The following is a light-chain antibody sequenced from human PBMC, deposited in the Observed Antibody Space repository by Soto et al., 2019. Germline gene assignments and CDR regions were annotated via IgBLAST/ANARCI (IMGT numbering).Light chain of an antibody. J-gene: IGKJ1*01. V-gene: IGKV3-20*01. CDR3: QYYGSSPKT. Sequence: EIVLTQSPGTLSLSPGERATLSCRASQSVTSSYLAWYQQRPGQAPRLLIYAASTRATDIPDRFSGSGSGTDSTLTISRLEPEDFAVYYCQYYGSSPKTFGQGTKVEIK. CDR2: AAS. CDR1: QSVTSSY.